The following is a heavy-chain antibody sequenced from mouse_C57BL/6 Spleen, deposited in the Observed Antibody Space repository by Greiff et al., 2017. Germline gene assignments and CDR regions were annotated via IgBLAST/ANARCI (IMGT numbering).Heavy chain of an antibody. J-gene: IGHJ4*01. CDR3: AVWGSNYEFYAMDY. CDR1: GYTFTSYW. D-gene: IGHD2-5*01. CDR2: IDPSDSET. V-gene: IGHV1-52*01. Sequence: QVQLKQSGAELVRPGSSVKLSCKASGYTFTSYWMHWVKQRPIQGLEWIGNIDPSDSETHYNQKFKDKATLTVDKSSSTAYMQLSSLTSEDSAVYDCAVWGSNYEFYAMDYWGQGTSVTVSS.